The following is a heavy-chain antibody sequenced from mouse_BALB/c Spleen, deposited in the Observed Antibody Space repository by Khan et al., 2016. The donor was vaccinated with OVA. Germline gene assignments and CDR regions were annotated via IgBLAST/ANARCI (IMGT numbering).Heavy chain of an antibody. CDR3: ARTARIKY. CDR2: ISYSGST. CDR1: GYSITSGYG. Sequence: EVQLQESGPGLVKPSQSLSLTCTVTGYSITSGYGWNWIRQFPGNKLEWMGYISYSGSTTYNPSLKSRISIPRDTSKNQFFLQLNSVTTEDTATYYCARTARIKYWGQGTTLTVSS. V-gene: IGHV3-2*02. D-gene: IGHD1-2*01. J-gene: IGHJ2*01.